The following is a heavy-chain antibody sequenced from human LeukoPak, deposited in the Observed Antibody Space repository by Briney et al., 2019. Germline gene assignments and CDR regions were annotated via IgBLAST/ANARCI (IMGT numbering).Heavy chain of an antibody. J-gene: IGHJ4*02. CDR1: GGSISSGGYY. CDR2: IYYSGNT. V-gene: IGHV4-61*08. Sequence: PSETLSLTCAVSGGSISSGGYYWSWIRQPPGKGLEWIAYIYYSGNTNYNPSLTSRVTISLDTSKNQFSLRLSSVTPADTAVYYCARRLGGRYEFDSWGQGILVTVSS. CDR3: ARRLGGRYEFDS. D-gene: IGHD1-26*01.